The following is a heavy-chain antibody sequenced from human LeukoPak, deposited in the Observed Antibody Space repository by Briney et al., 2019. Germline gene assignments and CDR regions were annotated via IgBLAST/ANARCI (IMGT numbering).Heavy chain of an antibody. D-gene: IGHD2-2*01. V-gene: IGHV3-74*01. CDR3: ARDRYPAAREFDY. J-gene: IGHJ4*02. Sequence: GGSLRLSCAASGFTFSNYWMHWVRPAPGKGLVWVSRLDTDGSDTSYADSVKGRFTISRDNAKNTLSLQMNNLRAEDTAMYYCARDRYPAAREFDYWGQGTLVTVSS. CDR1: GFTFSNYW. CDR2: LDTDGSDT.